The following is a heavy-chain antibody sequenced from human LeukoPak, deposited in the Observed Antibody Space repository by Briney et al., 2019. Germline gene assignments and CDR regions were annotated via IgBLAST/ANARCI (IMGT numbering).Heavy chain of an antibody. J-gene: IGHJ6*03. CDR2: IGSTTNSI. CDR3: ARDEYSGLYYYMDV. Sequence: GGSLRLSCAASGFSFSSYEMNWVRQAPGKGLEWVSYIGSTTNSIYYADSVKGRFTISRDNAKKSLHLHMNSLRAEDTAVYYCARDEYSGLYYYMDVWGKGTTVTVSS. CDR1: GFSFSSYE. V-gene: IGHV3-48*03. D-gene: IGHD5-12*01.